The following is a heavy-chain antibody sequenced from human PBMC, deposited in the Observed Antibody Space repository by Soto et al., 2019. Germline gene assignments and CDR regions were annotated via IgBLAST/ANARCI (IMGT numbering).Heavy chain of an antibody. Sequence: GESLKISCTASGFTFNNKWMHWVRQAPGKGLVWLSRIDGAAATTNYADSVKGRFTISRDNAKNIVFLHVNGLTDEDTAVYYCARGGARGVDYWGQGTLVTVSS. CDR2: IDGAAATT. CDR1: GFTFNNKW. CDR3: ARGGARGVDY. D-gene: IGHD3-10*01. J-gene: IGHJ4*02. V-gene: IGHV3-74*01.